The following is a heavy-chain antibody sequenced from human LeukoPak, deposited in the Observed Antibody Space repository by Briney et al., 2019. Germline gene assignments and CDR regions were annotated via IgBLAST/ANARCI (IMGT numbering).Heavy chain of an antibody. Sequence: SETLSLTCTVSGGSISSSSYYWGWIRRPPGKGLEWIGSIYYSGSTYYNPSLKSRVTISVDTSKNQFSLKLSSVTAADTAVYYCARPYSSGWGFGWFDPWGQGTLVTVSS. J-gene: IGHJ5*02. CDR1: GGSISSSSYY. V-gene: IGHV4-39*01. CDR2: IYYSGST. D-gene: IGHD6-19*01. CDR3: ARPYSSGWGFGWFDP.